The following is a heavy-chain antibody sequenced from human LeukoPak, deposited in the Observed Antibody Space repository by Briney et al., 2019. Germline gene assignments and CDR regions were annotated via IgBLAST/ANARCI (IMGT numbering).Heavy chain of an antibody. CDR2: IYYSGST. CDR1: GGSISGYY. CDR3: ARSVVTLYWYFDL. Sequence: SETLSLTCTVSGGSISGYYYNWIRQPPGKGLEWIGYIYYSGSTNYNPALKSRVTISLDTSKNQFSLKLSSVTTADTAVYYCARSVVTLYWYFDLWGRGTLVTVSS. D-gene: IGHD4-23*01. V-gene: IGHV4-59*01. J-gene: IGHJ2*01.